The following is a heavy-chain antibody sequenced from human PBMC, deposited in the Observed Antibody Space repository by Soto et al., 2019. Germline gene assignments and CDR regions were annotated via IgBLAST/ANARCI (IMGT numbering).Heavy chain of an antibody. D-gene: IGHD3-10*01. V-gene: IGHV3-30*03. Sequence: QVQLVESGGGVVQPGRSLRLSCAASGFPFSSYGMHWVREAPGKGLEWVAVISYDGSNKYYADSVKGRFTISRDNSASTLYLQMNSLRPEDTELYYCVGGQYYFAYRGQGTLVTVSP. CDR3: VGGQYYFAY. CDR1: GFPFSSYG. J-gene: IGHJ4*02. CDR2: ISYDGSNK.